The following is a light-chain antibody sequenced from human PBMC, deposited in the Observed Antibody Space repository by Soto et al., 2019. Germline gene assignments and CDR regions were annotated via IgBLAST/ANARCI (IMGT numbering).Light chain of an antibody. CDR3: QRYSLWCT. V-gene: IGKV3-20*01. CDR1: QTVSSSY. J-gene: IGKJ1*01. Sequence: DNVLTQSPGTLSLSLGERATLSCRASQTVSSSYLGWYQQKPGQAPMLVFYGATCKATGIPDRFRGSAAGKFFPPTISRQAHEDDTVYCCQRYSLWCTFGQGTKLEIK. CDR2: GAT.